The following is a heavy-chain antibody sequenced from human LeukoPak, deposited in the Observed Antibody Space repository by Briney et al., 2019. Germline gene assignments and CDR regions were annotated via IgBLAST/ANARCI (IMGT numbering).Heavy chain of an antibody. CDR2: IYYSGST. CDR3: ARAGYSYGDGGFDI. Sequence: SETLSLTCTVSGGSISSSSYYWGWIRQPPGKGLEWIGSIYYSGSTYYNPSLKSRVTISVDTSKNQFSLKLSSVTAADTAVYYCARAGYSYGDGGFDIWGQGTMVTVSS. D-gene: IGHD5-18*01. J-gene: IGHJ3*02. CDR1: GGSISSSSYY. V-gene: IGHV4-39*01.